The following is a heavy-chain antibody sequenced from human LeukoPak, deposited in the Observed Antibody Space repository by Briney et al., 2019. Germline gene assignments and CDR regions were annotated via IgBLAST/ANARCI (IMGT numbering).Heavy chain of an antibody. J-gene: IGHJ6*02. D-gene: IGHD6-19*01. CDR1: GFTFSSYS. CDR2: ISSSSSYI. V-gene: IGHV3-21*01. CDR3: ARQAVAGPTLDYYYGMDV. Sequence: GGSLRLSCAASGFTFSSYSMNWVRQAPGKGLEWVSSISSSSSYIYYADSVKGRFTISRDNAKNSLYLQMNSLRAEDTAVYYRARQAVAGPTLDYYYGMDVWGQGTTVTVSS.